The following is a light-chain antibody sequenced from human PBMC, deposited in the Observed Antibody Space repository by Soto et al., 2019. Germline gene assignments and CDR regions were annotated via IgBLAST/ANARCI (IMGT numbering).Light chain of an antibody. CDR3: QQYDTYLLT. CDR1: QSISTW. Sequence: DIQMTQSPSTLSASVGYRFTITCRASQSISTWLAWYQQKPGKAPKLLISKASSLESGVPSRFSGSGSGTEFTLTISSLQPDDFATYYCQQYDTYLLTFGGGTKVDIK. CDR2: KAS. V-gene: IGKV1-5*03. J-gene: IGKJ4*01.